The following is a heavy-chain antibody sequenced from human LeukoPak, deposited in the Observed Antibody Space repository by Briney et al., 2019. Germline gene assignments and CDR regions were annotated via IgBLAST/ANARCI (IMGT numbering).Heavy chain of an antibody. CDR3: ARVPYYYDSSGYYSGTYYFDY. J-gene: IGHJ4*02. CDR2: IYYSGST. V-gene: IGHV4-59*01. CDR1: GGSISSYY. Sequence: SETLSLTCTVSGGSISSYYWSWIRQPPGKGLEWIGYIYYSGSTNYNPSLKSRVTISVDTSKNQFSLKLSSVTAADTAVYYCARVPYYYDSSGYYSGTYYFDYWGQGTLVTVSS. D-gene: IGHD3-22*01.